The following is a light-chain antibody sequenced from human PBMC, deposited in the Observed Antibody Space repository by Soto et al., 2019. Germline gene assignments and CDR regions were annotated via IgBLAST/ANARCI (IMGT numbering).Light chain of an antibody. J-gene: IGKJ2*01. CDR3: PQYNNWPPYT. Sequence: EIVMTQSPTTLSVSPGESVTLSCRASQSVGSDLAWYQQIPGQAPRLLIYGASTRATGIPARFSGSGSATEFTLTISSLQSEDFAVYYCPQYNNWPPYTFGQGTKLEIK. CDR1: QSVGSD. CDR2: GAS. V-gene: IGKV3-15*01.